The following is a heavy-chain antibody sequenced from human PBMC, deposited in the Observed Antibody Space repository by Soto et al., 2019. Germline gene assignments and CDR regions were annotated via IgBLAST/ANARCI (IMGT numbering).Heavy chain of an antibody. D-gene: IGHD5-18*01. CDR2: INPSGGST. CDR3: ARDPGTAMVGYYYYGMDV. J-gene: IGHJ6*02. Sequence: ASVKVSFKGSGYTVTSDNMLWSRQAPEQGLEWMGIINPSGGSTSYAQKFQGRVTMTRDTSTSTVYMELSSLRSEDTAVYYCARDPGTAMVGYYYYGMDVWGQGTTVTVSS. V-gene: IGHV1-46*01. CDR1: GYTVTSDN.